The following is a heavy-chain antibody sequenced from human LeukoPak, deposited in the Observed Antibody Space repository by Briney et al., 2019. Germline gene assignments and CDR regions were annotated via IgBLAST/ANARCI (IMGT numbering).Heavy chain of an antibody. J-gene: IGHJ5*02. CDR2: ISSSSSYI. V-gene: IGHV3-21*01. CDR3: AREKTMKYQRTFSVWFDP. CDR1: GFTFSSYS. D-gene: IGHD2-2*01. Sequence: GGSLRLSCAASGFTFSSYSMNWVRQAPGKGLEWVSSISSSSSYIYYADSVKGRFTISRDNAKNSLYLQMNSLRAEDTAVYYCAREKTMKYQRTFSVWFDPWGQGTLVTVSS.